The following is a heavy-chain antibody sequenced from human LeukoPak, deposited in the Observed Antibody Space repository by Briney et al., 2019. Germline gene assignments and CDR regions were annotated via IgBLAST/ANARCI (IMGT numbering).Heavy chain of an antibody. CDR1: GGSISSSSYY. Sequence: SETLSLTCTVSGGSISSSSYYWGWIRQPPGKGLEWIGSIYYSGSTYYNPSLKSRVTISVDRSKNQFSLKLSSVTAADTAVYYCALATVESGSPRGFDIWGQGTMVTVSS. CDR2: IYYSGST. J-gene: IGHJ3*02. CDR3: ALATVESGSPRGFDI. D-gene: IGHD3-10*01. V-gene: IGHV4-39*07.